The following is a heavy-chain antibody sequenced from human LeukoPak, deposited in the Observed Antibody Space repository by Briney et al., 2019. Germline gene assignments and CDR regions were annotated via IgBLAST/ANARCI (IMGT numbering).Heavy chain of an antibody. J-gene: IGHJ4*02. CDR2: IRISGNTT. Sequence: GGSLRLSCAASGFTFSDYHMTWIRQAPGKGLEWISYIRISGNTTDYADSVRGRFTISRDNAKNSLYPQMNSLRAEDTAVYYCARAPTTQSIYDYWGQGTLVTVSS. D-gene: IGHD4-17*01. CDR3: ARAPTTQSIYDY. CDR1: GFTFSDYH. V-gene: IGHV3-11*01.